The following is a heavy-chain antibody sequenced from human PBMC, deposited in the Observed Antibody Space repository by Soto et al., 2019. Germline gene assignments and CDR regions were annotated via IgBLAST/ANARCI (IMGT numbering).Heavy chain of an antibody. V-gene: IGHV1-8*01. CDR2: MNPNSGNT. Sequence: GASVKVFCNASGYTFTSYDINWVRQATGQGLEWMGWMNPNSGNTGYAQKFQGRVTMTRNTSISTAYMELSSLRSEDTAVYYCAITRYSGYDFLVTYGLDVWGQGTTVTVSS. CDR1: GYTFTSYD. D-gene: IGHD5-12*01. CDR3: AITRYSGYDFLVTYGLDV. J-gene: IGHJ6*02.